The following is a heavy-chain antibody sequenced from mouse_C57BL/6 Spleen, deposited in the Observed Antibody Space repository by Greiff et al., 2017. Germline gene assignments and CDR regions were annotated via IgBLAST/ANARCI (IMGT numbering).Heavy chain of an antibody. CDR1: GFTFSDYG. J-gene: IGHJ3*01. CDR2: ISSGSSTI. V-gene: IGHV5-17*01. D-gene: IGHD2-5*01. Sequence: EVKLVESGGGLVKPGGSLKLSCAASGFTFSDYGMHWVRQAPEKGLEWVAYISSGSSTIYYADTVKGRFTISRDNAKNTLFLQMTSLRSEGTAMYYCARGPLYYSNYVGFAYWGQGTLVTVSA. CDR3: ARGPLYYSNYVGFAY.